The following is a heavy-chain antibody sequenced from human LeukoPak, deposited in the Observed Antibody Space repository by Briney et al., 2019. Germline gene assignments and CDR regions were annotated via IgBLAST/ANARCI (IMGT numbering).Heavy chain of an antibody. D-gene: IGHD4-23*01. CDR2: MNPNSGNT. V-gene: IGHV1-8*01. Sequence: GASVKVSCKASGYTFTSYDINWVRQATGQGLEWMGWMNPNSGNTGYAQKFQGRDTMTRNASISTAYMELSSLRSEDTAVYYCARYGANSETYYFDYWGQGTLVTVSS. CDR3: ARYGANSETYYFDY. J-gene: IGHJ4*02. CDR1: GYTFTSYD.